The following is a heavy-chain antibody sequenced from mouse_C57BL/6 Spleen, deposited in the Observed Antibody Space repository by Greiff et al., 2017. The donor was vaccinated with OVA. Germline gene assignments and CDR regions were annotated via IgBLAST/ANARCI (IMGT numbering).Heavy chain of an antibody. CDR3: ARERIYYGYDEKGWYFDV. Sequence: QVHVKQSGAELARPGASVKLSCKASGYTFTSYGISWVKQRTGQGLEWIGEIYPRSGNTYYNEKFKGKATLTADKSSSTAYMELRSLTSEDSAVYFCARERIYYGYDEKGWYFDVWGTGTTVTVSS. CDR1: GYTFTSYG. CDR2: IYPRSGNT. J-gene: IGHJ1*03. V-gene: IGHV1-81*01. D-gene: IGHD2-2*01.